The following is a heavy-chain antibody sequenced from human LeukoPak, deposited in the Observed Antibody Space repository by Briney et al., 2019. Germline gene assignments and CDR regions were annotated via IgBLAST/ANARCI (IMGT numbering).Heavy chain of an antibody. Sequence: ASVKVSCKASGYTFTGYYMHWVRRAPGQGLEWMGRINPNSGGTNYAQKFQGRVTMTRDTSISTAYMELSRLRSDDTAVYYCARDLYDILTGQNWFDPWGQGTLVTVSS. CDR3: ARDLYDILTGQNWFDP. CDR1: GYTFTGYY. CDR2: INPNSGGT. V-gene: IGHV1-2*06. D-gene: IGHD3-9*01. J-gene: IGHJ5*02.